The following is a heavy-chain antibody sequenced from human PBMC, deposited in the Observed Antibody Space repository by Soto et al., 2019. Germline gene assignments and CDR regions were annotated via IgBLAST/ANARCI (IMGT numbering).Heavy chain of an antibody. J-gene: IGHJ6*03. Sequence: QVQLVQSGAEVKKPGASVKVSCKASGYTFTSYDINWVRQATGQGLEWMGWMNPNSGNTGYAQKFQGRVTMTRNTSISTAYMELSSLRSEDTAVYYSARAPLYYYYYYYMDVWGKGTTVTVSS. CDR2: MNPNSGNT. CDR1: GYTFTSYD. CDR3: ARAPLYYYYYYYMDV. V-gene: IGHV1-8*01. D-gene: IGHD2-2*01.